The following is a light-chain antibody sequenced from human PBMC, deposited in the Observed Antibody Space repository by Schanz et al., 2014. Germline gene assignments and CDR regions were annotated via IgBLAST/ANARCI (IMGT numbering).Light chain of an antibody. CDR2: DAS. CDR3: QQYNSYQGT. V-gene: IGKV1-5*01. J-gene: IGKJ1*01. CDR1: QGISSW. Sequence: DIQMTQSPSSVSASVGDRVTITCRASQGISSWLAWYQQKPGKAPKLLIYDASSLDRGVPSRFSGSGSGTEFTLTISSLQPDDFATYYCQQYNSYQGTFGQGTKVEIK.